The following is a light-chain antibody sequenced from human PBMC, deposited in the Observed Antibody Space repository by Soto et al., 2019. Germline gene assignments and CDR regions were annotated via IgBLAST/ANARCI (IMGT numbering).Light chain of an antibody. CDR3: QQVDSYPRT. V-gene: IGKV1-39*01. Sequence: DIQMTQSPSSLSASVGDRVTITCRASQSISSYLNWYQQKPGKAPKLLIYAASSLQSGVPSRFSGSVSGTDFTLTISSLQPEDFATYYCQQVDSYPRTFGPGTTLEI. CDR2: AAS. J-gene: IGKJ3*01. CDR1: QSISSY.